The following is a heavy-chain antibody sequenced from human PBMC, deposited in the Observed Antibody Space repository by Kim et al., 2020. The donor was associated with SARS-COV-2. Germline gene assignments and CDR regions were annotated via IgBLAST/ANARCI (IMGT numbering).Heavy chain of an antibody. CDR2: IYYSGST. Sequence: SETLSLTCTVSGGSISSYYWSWIRQPPGKGLEWIGYIYYSGSTNYNPSLKSRVTISVDTSKNQFSLKLSSVTAADTAVYYCARALIGDVRNYGYYFDYWGQGTLVTVSS. CDR3: ARALIGDVRNYGYYFDY. CDR1: GGSISSYY. D-gene: IGHD1-7*01. J-gene: IGHJ4*02. V-gene: IGHV4-59*01.